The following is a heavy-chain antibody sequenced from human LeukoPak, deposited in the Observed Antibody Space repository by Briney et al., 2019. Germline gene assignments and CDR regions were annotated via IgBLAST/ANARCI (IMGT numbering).Heavy chain of an antibody. V-gene: IGHV1-69*05. D-gene: IGHD3-9*01. Sequence: ASVKVSCKASGGTFSSYAISWVRQAPGQGLEWMGGIIPIFGTANYAQKFQGRVTITTDESTSTAYMELSSLRSEDTAVYYCARDPTCYDILTGYYRVYYFDYRGQGTLVTVSS. CDR3: ARDPTCYDILTGYYRVYYFDY. CDR2: IIPIFGTA. J-gene: IGHJ4*02. CDR1: GGTFSSYA.